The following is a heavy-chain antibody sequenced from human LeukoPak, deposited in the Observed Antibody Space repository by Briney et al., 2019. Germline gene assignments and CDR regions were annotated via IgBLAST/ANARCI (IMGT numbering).Heavy chain of an antibody. CDR2: INPSGGST. Sequence: ASVKVSCKASGYTFTSYYMHWVRQAPGQGLEWMGIINPSGGSTSYAQKFQGRVTMTEDTSTDTAYMELSSLRSEDTAVYYCATGHIAAAGNTYYFDYWGQGTLVTVSS. CDR3: ATGHIAAAGNTYYFDY. CDR1: GYTFTSYY. J-gene: IGHJ4*02. D-gene: IGHD6-13*01. V-gene: IGHV1-46*01.